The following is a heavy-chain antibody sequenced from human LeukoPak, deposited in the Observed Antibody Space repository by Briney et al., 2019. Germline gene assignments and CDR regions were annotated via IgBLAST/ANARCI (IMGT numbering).Heavy chain of an antibody. J-gene: IGHJ4*02. CDR1: GGSISSSSYY. CDR2: IYYSGST. CDR3: ARETRITMIVVVILQNFDY. V-gene: IGHV4-39*02. D-gene: IGHD3-22*01. Sequence: SETLSLTCTVSGGSISSSSYYWGWIRQPPGTGLEWIGSIYYSGSTYYNPSLKSRVTISVDTSKNQFSLKLSSVTAADTAVCYCARETRITMIVVVILQNFDYWGQGTLVTVSS.